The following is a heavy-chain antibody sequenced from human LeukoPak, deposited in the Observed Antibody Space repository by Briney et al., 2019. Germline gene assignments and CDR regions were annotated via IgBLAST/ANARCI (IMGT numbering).Heavy chain of an antibody. V-gene: IGHV4-59*12. CDR2: IYYSGST. Sequence: SETLSLTCTVSGGSISSYYWSWIRQPPGKGLEWIGYIYYSGSTNYNPSLKSRVTISVDTSKNQFSLKLSSVTAADTAVYYCARDRYPGIAAAASDAFDIWGQGTMVTVSS. J-gene: IGHJ3*02. CDR3: ARDRYPGIAAAASDAFDI. D-gene: IGHD6-13*01. CDR1: GGSISSYY.